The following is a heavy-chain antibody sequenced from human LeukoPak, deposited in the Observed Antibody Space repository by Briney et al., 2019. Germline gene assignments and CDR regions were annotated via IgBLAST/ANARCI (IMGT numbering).Heavy chain of an antibody. CDR3: AREGITMVRGVGI. J-gene: IGHJ3*02. CDR2: IYYSGST. Sequence: SETLSLTCTVSGGSISSYYWSWIRQPPGKGLEWIGYIYYSGSTNYNPSLKSRVTISVDTSKNQFPLKLSSVTAADTAVYYCAREGITMVRGVGIWGQGTMVTVSS. V-gene: IGHV4-59*01. CDR1: GGSISSYY. D-gene: IGHD3-10*01.